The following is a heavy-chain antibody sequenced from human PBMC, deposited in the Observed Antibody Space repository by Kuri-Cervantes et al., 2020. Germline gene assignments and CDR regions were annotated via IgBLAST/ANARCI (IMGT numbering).Heavy chain of an antibody. CDR3: ARHTFNGAGDWFDP. CDR2: INPNSGGT. J-gene: IGHJ5*02. CDR1: GYTFTGYY. Sequence: ASVKVSCKASGYTFTGYYMHWVRQAPGQGLEWMGWINPNSGGTNYAQKFQGRVTMTRDTSISTAYMELSRLRSDDTAVYYCARHTFNGAGDWFDPWGQGTLVTVSS. D-gene: IGHD1-26*01. V-gene: IGHV1-2*02.